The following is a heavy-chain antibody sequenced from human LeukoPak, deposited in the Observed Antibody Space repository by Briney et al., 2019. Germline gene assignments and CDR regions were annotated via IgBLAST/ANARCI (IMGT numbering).Heavy chain of an antibody. D-gene: IGHD3-10*01. J-gene: IGHJ5*02. Sequence: SETLSLTCTVSGGSISSSNYYWGWIRQPPGKGLEWIGTIYYGGSTYYNPSLKSRVTISVDTSKNQFSLKLSSVTAADTAVYFCAGVRGIISRNWFDPWGHGTLVTVSS. CDR2: IYYGGST. V-gene: IGHV4-39*01. CDR1: GGSISSSNYY. CDR3: AGVRGIISRNWFDP.